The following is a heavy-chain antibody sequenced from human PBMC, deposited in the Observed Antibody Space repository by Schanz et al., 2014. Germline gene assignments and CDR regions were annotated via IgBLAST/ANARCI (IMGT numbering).Heavy chain of an antibody. J-gene: IGHJ4*02. CDR2: IIPILGIA. D-gene: IGHD6-13*01. CDR3: ASSGAGYSSSWDFDY. CDR1: GGTFSSYT. V-gene: IGHV1-69*02. Sequence: QVQLVQSGAEVKKPGSSVKVSCTASGGTFSSYTISWVRQAPGQGLEWMGRIIPILGIANYAQKFQGRVTITADKSTSTAYMELSSLRSEDTAVYYCASSGAGYSSSWDFDYWGQGTLVTVSS.